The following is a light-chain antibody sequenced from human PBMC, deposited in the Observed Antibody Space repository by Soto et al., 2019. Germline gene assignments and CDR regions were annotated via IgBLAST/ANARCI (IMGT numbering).Light chain of an antibody. CDR2: DAS. CDR3: QQYKSYLDYT. V-gene: IGKV1-5*01. Sequence: DIQMTQSPSTLSASVGDRVTITCRASQSIRTWLAWYQQKPGKAPKLLMRDASTLESGVPSRFSGSGFETEFTLTISSLQPDDFATYSCQQYKSYLDYTFGQGTKLEIK. CDR1: QSIRTW. J-gene: IGKJ2*01.